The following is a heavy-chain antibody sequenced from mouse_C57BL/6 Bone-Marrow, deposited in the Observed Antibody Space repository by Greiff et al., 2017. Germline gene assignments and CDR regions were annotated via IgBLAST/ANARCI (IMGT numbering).Heavy chain of an antibody. CDR2: INPYHGGT. D-gene: IGHD2-4*01. Sequence: VQLQQSGPVLVKPGASVKMSCKASGYTFTDYYMNWVKQSHGKSLEWIGVINPYHGGTSYNQKFKGKATLTVDKSSSTAYMELNSLTSEDSAVYYCAREADYPYAMDYWGQGTSVTVSS. CDR1: GYTFTDYY. J-gene: IGHJ4*01. CDR3: AREADYPYAMDY. V-gene: IGHV1-19*01.